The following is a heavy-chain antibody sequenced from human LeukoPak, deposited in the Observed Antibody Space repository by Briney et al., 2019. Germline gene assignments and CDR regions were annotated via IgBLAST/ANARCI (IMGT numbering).Heavy chain of an antibody. Sequence: GESLKISCKASGYSFTTYWIGWVRQMPGKGLEWMGIIYPGDSDTKYSPSFQGQVTFSADKSISTAYLQWSSLKASDTAMSYCARGGIMTAFDYWGQGTLVTVSS. CDR2: IYPGDSDT. D-gene: IGHD3-16*01. CDR3: ARGGIMTAFDY. CDR1: GYSFTTYW. J-gene: IGHJ4*02. V-gene: IGHV5-51*01.